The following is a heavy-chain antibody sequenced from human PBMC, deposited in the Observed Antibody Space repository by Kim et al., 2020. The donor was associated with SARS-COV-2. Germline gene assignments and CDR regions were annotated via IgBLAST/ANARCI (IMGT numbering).Heavy chain of an antibody. Sequence: SVGGRLTISRDNSKNTLYLQMNSLRADDTALYYCAKDDFAENYSCNSAIDYWGQGTPVTVSS. J-gene: IGHJ4*02. CDR3: AKDDFAENYSCNSAIDY. D-gene: IGHD4-4*01. V-gene: IGHV3-30*02.